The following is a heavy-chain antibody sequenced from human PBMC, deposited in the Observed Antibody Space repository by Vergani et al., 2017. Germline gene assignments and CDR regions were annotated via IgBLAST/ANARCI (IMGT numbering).Heavy chain of an antibody. CDR3: ARGVDTVDY. CDR2: INPNSGGT. Sequence: QVQLVQSGAEVKKPGSSVKVSCKASGGTFSSYAISWVRQAPGQGLEWMGWINPNSGGTNYAQKFQGRVTMTRDTSISTAYMELSRLRSDDTAVYYCARGVDTVDYWGQGTLVTVSS. D-gene: IGHD2-15*01. J-gene: IGHJ4*02. V-gene: IGHV1-2*02. CDR1: GGTFSSYA.